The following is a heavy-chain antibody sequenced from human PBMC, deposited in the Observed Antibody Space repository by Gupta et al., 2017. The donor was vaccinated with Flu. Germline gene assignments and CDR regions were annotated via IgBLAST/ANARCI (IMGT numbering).Heavy chain of an antibody. CDR2: INPNSGGT. D-gene: IGHD5-12*01. CDR3: ARGVRVATALCFGY. V-gene: IGHV1-2*02. J-gene: IGHJ4*02. Sequence: QAPGQGLEWMGWINPNSGGTNYAQKFQGRVTMTRDTSISTAYMELSRLRSDDTAVYYCARGVRVATALCFGYWGQGTLVTVSS.